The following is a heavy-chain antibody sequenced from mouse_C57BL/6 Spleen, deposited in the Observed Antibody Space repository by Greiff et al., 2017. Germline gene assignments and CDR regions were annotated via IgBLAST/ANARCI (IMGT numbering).Heavy chain of an antibody. CDR3: APYYYGSSSYYFDY. J-gene: IGHJ2*01. CDR2: IHPNSGST. D-gene: IGHD1-1*01. Sequence: VQLQQPGAELVKPGASVKLSCKASGYTFTSYWMHWVKQRPGQGLEWIGMIHPNSGSTNYNEKFKSKATLTVDKSSSTAYMQLSSLTSEDSAVDYCAPYYYGSSSYYFDYGGQGTTLTVSS. V-gene: IGHV1-64*01. CDR1: GYTFTSYW.